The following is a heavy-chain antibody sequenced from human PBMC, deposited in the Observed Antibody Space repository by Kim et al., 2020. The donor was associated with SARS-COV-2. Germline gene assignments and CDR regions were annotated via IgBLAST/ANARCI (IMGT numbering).Heavy chain of an antibody. V-gene: IGHV2-5*02. CDR3: AHSLRYSIDTTGHFGLYYFDF. D-gene: IGHD3-22*01. Sequence: SGPTLVNPTQTLTLTCTFSGFSINTEGVAVGWIRQPPGKALEWLALIYWDDDKRYSPSMKSRVAITKDTSKNQVVLRMTNMDPMDTATYYCAHSLRYSIDTTGHFGLYYFDFWGQGTLVTVSS. CDR1: GFSINTEGVA. J-gene: IGHJ4*02. CDR2: IYWDDDK.